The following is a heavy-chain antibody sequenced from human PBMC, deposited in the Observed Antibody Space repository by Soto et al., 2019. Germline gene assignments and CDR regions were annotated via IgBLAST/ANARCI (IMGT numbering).Heavy chain of an antibody. CDR1: GFTFSTYS. D-gene: IGHD6-19*01. V-gene: IGHV3-21*01. CDR3: LIAVAGSFAPDY. J-gene: IGHJ4*02. Sequence: GGSLRLSCAASGFTFSTYSMNWVRQAPGKGLEWVSYISSSSTYIYYADSVKGRFTISRDNAKNSLYLQMNSLRAEDTAVYYCLIAVAGSFAPDYWGQGTLVTVSS. CDR2: ISSSSTYI.